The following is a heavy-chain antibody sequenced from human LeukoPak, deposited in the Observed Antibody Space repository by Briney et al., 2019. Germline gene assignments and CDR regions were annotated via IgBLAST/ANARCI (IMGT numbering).Heavy chain of an antibody. CDR2: IYSGGST. CDR3: ARESGFMMVGEINADNWFDP. Sequence: PGGSLRLSCAASGFTVSSNYMSWVRQAPGKGLEGVSVIYSGGSTYYADSVKGRFTISRHNSKNTLYLHMKTLRPEDTAVYYCARESGFMMVGEINADNWFDPWGQGTPVTVSS. V-gene: IGHV3-53*04. CDR1: GFTVSSNY. J-gene: IGHJ5*02. D-gene: IGHD3-22*01.